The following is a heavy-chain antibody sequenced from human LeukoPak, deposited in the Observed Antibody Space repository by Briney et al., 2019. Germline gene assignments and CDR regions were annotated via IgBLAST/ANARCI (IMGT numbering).Heavy chain of an antibody. CDR2: INHSGST. V-gene: IGHV4-34*01. D-gene: IGHD3-3*01. J-gene: IGHJ5*02. CDR3: ARKEDYDFWSGYSIRFDP. CDR1: GGSFSGYY. Sequence: SETLSLTCAVYGGSFSGYYWSWIRQPPGKGLEWIGEINHSGSTSYNPSLKSRVTISVDTSKNQFSLKLSSVTAADTAVYYCARKEDYDFWSGYSIRFDPWGQGTLVTVSS.